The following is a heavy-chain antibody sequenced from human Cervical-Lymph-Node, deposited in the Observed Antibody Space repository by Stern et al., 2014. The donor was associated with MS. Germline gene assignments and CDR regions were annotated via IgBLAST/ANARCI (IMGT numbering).Heavy chain of an antibody. CDR1: GGSFSGTY. V-gene: IGHV4-34*01. Sequence: QVQLQQWGAGPLKPSETLSLTCAVRGGSFSGTYWSWIRQPQGKGLEWIGEINHIGSNSSNHTRKCRVSLFRDTSRNEFSLRLRSVTAADTAVYYCASAGDGSSQHNWFDAWGQGALVTVSS. CDR2: INHIGSN. CDR3: ASAGDGSSQHNWFDA. D-gene: IGHD6-13*01. J-gene: IGHJ5*02.